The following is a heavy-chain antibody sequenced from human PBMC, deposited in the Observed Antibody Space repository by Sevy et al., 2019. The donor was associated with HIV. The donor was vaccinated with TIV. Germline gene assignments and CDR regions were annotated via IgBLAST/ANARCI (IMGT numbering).Heavy chain of an antibody. D-gene: IGHD6-19*01. CDR3: ARGYSSGHYYYMDV. CDR1: GGSISSYY. CDR2: IYYRGNT. J-gene: IGHJ6*03. Sequence: SETLSLICTVSGGSISSYYWSWIRQPPGKGLEWIGYIYYRGNTNYNPSLKSRVTISVDTSKNHFSLKLSSVTAADTAVYYCARGYSSGHYYYMDVWGKGTTVTVS. V-gene: IGHV4-59*01.